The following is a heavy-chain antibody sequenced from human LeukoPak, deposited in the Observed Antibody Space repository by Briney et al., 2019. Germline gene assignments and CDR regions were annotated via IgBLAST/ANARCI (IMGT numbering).Heavy chain of an antibody. CDR1: GDSIRRYD. CDR3: ARRQKHPYYYDSSGSHAFDI. J-gene: IGHJ3*02. Sequence: SETLSLTCTVSGDSIRRYDWSWIRQPAGKGLEWIGEINHSGSTNYNPSLKSRVTISVDTSKNQFSLKLSSVTAADTAVYYCARRQKHPYYYDSSGSHAFDIWGQGTMVTVSS. D-gene: IGHD3-22*01. CDR2: INHSGST. V-gene: IGHV4-34*01.